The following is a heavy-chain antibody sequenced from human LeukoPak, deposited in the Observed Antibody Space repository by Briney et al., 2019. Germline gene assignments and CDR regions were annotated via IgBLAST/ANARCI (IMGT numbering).Heavy chain of an antibody. CDR2: IYPGDSDT. V-gene: IGHV5-51*03. CDR1: GYTFTSYW. Sequence: KPGESLTLSCTGSGYTFTSYWIGWVRQMRGKGLEWVGIIYPGDSDTIYSPPVQGQFPISADKSISTAYLQCSSLKASDTAMYYCARRSGYGWRFDYWGQGTLVTVSS. CDR3: ARRSGYGWRFDY. J-gene: IGHJ4*02. D-gene: IGHD5-18*01.